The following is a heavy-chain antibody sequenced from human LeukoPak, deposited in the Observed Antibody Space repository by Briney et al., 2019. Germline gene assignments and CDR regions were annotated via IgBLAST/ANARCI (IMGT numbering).Heavy chain of an antibody. Sequence: PSETLSLTCTVSGGSISSYYWSWIRQPPGKGLEWIGYIYYSGSTNYNPSLKSRVTISVDMSKNQFSLKLSSVTAADAAVYYCASSVVVAAGGGYFDYWGQGTLVTVSS. D-gene: IGHD2-15*01. J-gene: IGHJ4*02. CDR1: GGSISSYY. V-gene: IGHV4-59*01. CDR2: IYYSGST. CDR3: ASSVVVAAGGGYFDY.